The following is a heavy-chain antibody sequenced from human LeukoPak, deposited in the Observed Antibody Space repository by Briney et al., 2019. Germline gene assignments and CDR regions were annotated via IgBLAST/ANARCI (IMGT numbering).Heavy chain of an antibody. J-gene: IGHJ3*02. D-gene: IGHD3-22*01. CDR2: ISSSGSTI. V-gene: IGHV3-11*04. CDR3: AREDYYDSSGYEGAALDI. Sequence: GGSLRLSCAASGFTFSDYYMSWIRQAPGKGLEWVSYISSSGSTIYYADSVKGRFTISRDNAKNSLYLQMNSLRAEDTAVYYCAREDYYDSSGYEGAALDIWGQGTMVTFSS. CDR1: GFTFSDYY.